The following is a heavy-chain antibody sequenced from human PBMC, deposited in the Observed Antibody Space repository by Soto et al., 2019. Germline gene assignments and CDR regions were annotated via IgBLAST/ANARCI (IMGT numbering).Heavy chain of an antibody. CDR1: GGSISSYY. CDR2: IYYSGST. V-gene: IGHV4-59*01. J-gene: IGHJ6*03. Sequence: SETLSLTCTVSGGSISSYYWSWIRQPPGKGLEWIGYIYYSGSTNYNPSLKSRVTISVDTSKNQFSLKLSSVTAADTAVYYCARDARLTRDYYYYMYVWCKGTTVTVSS. D-gene: IGHD7-27*01. CDR3: ARDARLTRDYYYYMYV.